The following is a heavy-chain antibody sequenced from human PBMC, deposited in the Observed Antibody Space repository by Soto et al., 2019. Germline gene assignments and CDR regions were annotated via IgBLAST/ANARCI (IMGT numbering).Heavy chain of an antibody. CDR3: ARVIPYYDFWSGYYRDYYYGMDV. J-gene: IGHJ6*02. CDR1: GGSISSGGYY. CDR2: IYYSGST. D-gene: IGHD3-3*01. V-gene: IGHV4-31*03. Sequence: PSETLSLTCTVSGGSISSGGYYWSWIRQHPGKGLEWIGYIYYSGSTYYNPSLKSRVTISVDTSKNQFSLKLSSVTAADTAVYYCARVIPYYDFWSGYYRDYYYGMDVWGQGTTVTVS.